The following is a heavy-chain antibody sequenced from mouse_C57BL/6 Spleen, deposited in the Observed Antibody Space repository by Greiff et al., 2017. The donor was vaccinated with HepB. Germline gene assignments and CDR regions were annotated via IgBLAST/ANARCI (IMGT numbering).Heavy chain of an antibody. D-gene: IGHD1-1*01. CDR2: ISGGGGNT. V-gene: IGHV5-9*01. CDR1: GFTFSSYT. Sequence: EVMLVESGGGLVKPGGSLKLSCAASGFTFSSYTMSWVRQTPEKRLEWVATISGGGGNTYYPDSVKGRFTISRDNAKNTLYLQMSSLRSEDTALYYCARHGLRSYFDYWGQGTTLTVSS. CDR3: ARHGLRSYFDY. J-gene: IGHJ2*01.